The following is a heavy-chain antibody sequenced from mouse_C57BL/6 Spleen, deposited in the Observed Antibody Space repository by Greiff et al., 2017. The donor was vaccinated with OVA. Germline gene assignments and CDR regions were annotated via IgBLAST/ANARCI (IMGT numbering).Heavy chain of an antibody. Sequence: EVKRVESGPGMVKPSQSLSLTCTVTGYSITSGYDWHWIRHFPGNKLEWMGYISYSGSTNYNPSLKSRISITHDTSKNHFFLKLNSVTTEDTATYYCARNYGSSPFAYWGQGTLVTVSA. CDR1: GYSITSGYD. CDR3: ARNYGSSPFAY. CDR2: ISYSGST. J-gene: IGHJ3*01. D-gene: IGHD1-1*01. V-gene: IGHV3-1*01.